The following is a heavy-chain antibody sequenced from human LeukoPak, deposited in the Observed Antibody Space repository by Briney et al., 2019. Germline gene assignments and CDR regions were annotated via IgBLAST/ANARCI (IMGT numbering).Heavy chain of an antibody. V-gene: IGHV3-33*01. J-gene: IGHJ4*02. D-gene: IGHD3-10*01. Sequence: GGSLRLSCAASGFTFSSCGMHWVRQAPGKGLEWVAVIYSDGNKKYYADSMKGRFTISRDNSKNAMYLQMNSLRVEDTAVYYCARDQDDGSGFRFDFWGQGTRVTVSS. CDR2: IYSDGNKK. CDR1: GFTFSSCG. CDR3: ARDQDDGSGFRFDF.